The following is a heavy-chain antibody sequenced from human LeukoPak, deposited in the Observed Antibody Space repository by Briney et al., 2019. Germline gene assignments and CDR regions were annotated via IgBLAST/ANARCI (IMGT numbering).Heavy chain of an antibody. Sequence: SETLSLTCTVSGGSISSYYWSWIRQSPGKGLEWIGYIYYSGSTDYNPSLKSRVTISVDTSKNQFSLKLSSVTAADTAAYYCARGLSGRGQYFDYWGQGALVTVSS. J-gene: IGHJ4*02. CDR2: IYYSGST. CDR3: ARGLSGRGQYFDY. D-gene: IGHD3-10*01. V-gene: IGHV4-59*01. CDR1: GGSISSYY.